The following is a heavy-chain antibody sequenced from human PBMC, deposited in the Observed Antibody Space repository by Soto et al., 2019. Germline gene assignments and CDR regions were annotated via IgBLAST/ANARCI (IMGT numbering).Heavy chain of an antibody. Sequence: QVQLVQSGAEVKKPGSSVKVSCKASGGTFSSYAISWVRQAPGQGLEWMGGIIPIFGTANYAQKFQGRVTITAGENTSTAYMGLSSLRAEGTGVYYSARGVWVAATGWFDPWGQGTLVTVSS. V-gene: IGHV1-69*12. D-gene: IGHD2-15*01. CDR2: IIPIFGTA. CDR3: ARGVWVAATGWFDP. CDR1: GGTFSSYA. J-gene: IGHJ5*02.